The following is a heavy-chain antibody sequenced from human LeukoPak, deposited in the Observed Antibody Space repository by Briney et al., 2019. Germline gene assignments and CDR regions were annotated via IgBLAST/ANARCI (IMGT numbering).Heavy chain of an antibody. J-gene: IGHJ5*02. CDR1: GFTFSSYA. V-gene: IGHV3-30-3*01. CDR2: ISYDGSNK. CDR3: VRVSGFCTNGVCPSFDP. D-gene: IGHD2-8*01. Sequence: TGGPLRLSCAASGFTFSSYAMHWVRQAPGKGLEWVAVISYDGSNKYYADSVKGRFTIFRDNSKNTLYLQMNSLRTEDTAVYYCVRVSGFCTNGVCPSFDPWGQGTLVTVSS.